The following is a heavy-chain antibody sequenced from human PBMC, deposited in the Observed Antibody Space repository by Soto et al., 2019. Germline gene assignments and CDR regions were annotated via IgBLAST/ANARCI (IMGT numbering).Heavy chain of an antibody. V-gene: IGHV1-69*13. J-gene: IGHJ6*02. CDR3: ARRIVGYCSSTSCYSRNGHGTDV. CDR1: GGTFSSYA. Sequence: SVKVSCKASGGTFSSYAISWVRQAPGQGLEWMGGIIPIFGTANYAQKFQGRVTITADESTSTAYMELSSLRSEDTAVYYCARRIVGYCSSTSCYSRNGHGTDVWGQGTTVTVSS. CDR2: IIPIFGTA. D-gene: IGHD2-2*02.